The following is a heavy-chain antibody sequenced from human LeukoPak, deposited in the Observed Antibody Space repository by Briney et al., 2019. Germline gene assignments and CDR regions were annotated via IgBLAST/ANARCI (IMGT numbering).Heavy chain of an antibody. Sequence: PGGSLRLSCAASGFTFSTYGMTWVRQAPGKGLEWVSFITSTGVSTYYADSVKGRFTISRDNSKNTLSLQMSSLRAEDTAVYCCAKVASGYCSGGGCYVDYWGQGTLVTVSS. V-gene: IGHV3-23*01. CDR3: AKVASGYCSGGGCYVDY. J-gene: IGHJ4*02. CDR1: GFTFSTYG. D-gene: IGHD2-15*01. CDR2: ITSTGVST.